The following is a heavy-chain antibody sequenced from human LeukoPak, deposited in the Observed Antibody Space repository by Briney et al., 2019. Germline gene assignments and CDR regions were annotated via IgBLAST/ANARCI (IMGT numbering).Heavy chain of an antibody. J-gene: IGHJ4*02. V-gene: IGHV3-7*03. CDR1: ASTFGTYW. D-gene: IGHD3-3*01. CDR2: IKYDGSNK. Sequence: GGSLRLSCAASASTFGTYWMSWVRQAPGKGLQWVANIKYDGSNKYYADSVKGRFTISRDNSKNTLYLQMNSLKTEDTAVYYCTTVGVLELRFLEWLAPFDYWGQGTLVTVSS. CDR3: TTVGVLELRFLEWLAPFDY.